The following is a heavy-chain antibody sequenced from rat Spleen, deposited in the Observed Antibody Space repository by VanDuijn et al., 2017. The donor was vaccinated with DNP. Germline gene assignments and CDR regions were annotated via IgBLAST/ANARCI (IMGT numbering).Heavy chain of an antibody. Sequence: EVQLVESGGGLVQPGRSLKLSCAASGFTFSNYYMASVRQAPKTGLEWVATISTSGNRLSYPDYVKGRFTISRDNAKSSLYLQMNSQKSEDTDTYYGARLPYYGYDSGGFDYWGQGVMVTVSS. CDR3: ARLPYYGYDSGGFDY. J-gene: IGHJ2*01. V-gene: IGHV5-25*01. CDR2: ISTSGNRL. CDR1: GFTFSNYY. D-gene: IGHD1-7*01.